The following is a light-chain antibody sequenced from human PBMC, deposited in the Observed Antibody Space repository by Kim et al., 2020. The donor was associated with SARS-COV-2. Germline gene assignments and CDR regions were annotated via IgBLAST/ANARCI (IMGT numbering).Light chain of an antibody. CDR1: SLRSYY. V-gene: IGLV3-19*01. Sequence: SELTQDPAVSVALGQTVRITCQGDSLRSYYASWYQQKPGQAPVLVIYGKNNRPSGIPDRFSGSSSGNTASLTITGAQAEDEADYYCNSRESSGNHLWVFGGGTQLTVL. J-gene: IGLJ3*02. CDR3: NSRESSGNHLWV. CDR2: GKN.